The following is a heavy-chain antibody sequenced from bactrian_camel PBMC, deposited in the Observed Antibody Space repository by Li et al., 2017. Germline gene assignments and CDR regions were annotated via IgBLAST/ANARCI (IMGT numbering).Heavy chain of an antibody. Sequence: HVQLVESGGGLVQPGGSLRLSCAASGFTFSSYWMYWVRQAPGKGLEWVSSIHSGTGITYYADSVKGRFTISRDNAKNTLYLRMNSLKPEDTAMYYCAAGGHCYDYQFVNYWGQETQVTVS. CDR1: GFTFSSYW. V-gene: IGHV3S1*01. D-gene: IGHD2*01. CDR2: IHSGTGIT. CDR3: AAGGHCYDYQFVNY. J-gene: IGHJ4*01.